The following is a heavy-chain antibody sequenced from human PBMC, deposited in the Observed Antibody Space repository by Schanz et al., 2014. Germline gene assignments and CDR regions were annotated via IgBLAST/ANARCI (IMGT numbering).Heavy chain of an antibody. J-gene: IGHJ4*02. CDR2: VSRSTPDI. V-gene: IGHV3-48*04. Sequence: EVQLLESGGGLVQPGGSLRLSCAASGFTFGDYVMSWVRQAPGKGLEWVSYVSRSTPDIYYADSVKGRFTISRDNSKNSLYLQMNSLRAEDTAVYYCARIGGSVFDYWGQGTLVTVSS. CDR1: GFTFGDYV. CDR3: ARIGGSVFDY. D-gene: IGHD3-10*01.